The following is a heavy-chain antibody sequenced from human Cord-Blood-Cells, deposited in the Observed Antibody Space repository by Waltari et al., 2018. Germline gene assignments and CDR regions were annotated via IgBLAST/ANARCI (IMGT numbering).Heavy chain of an antibody. CDR3: AKDLGRKAGSYYRGFDY. Sequence: QVQLVESGGGVVQPGRSMRLSCAASGFTFSSHGMTRDRQAACKGLEWVAFIWYDGSNKYYADSVKGRFTISRDNSKNTLYLQMNSLIAEDTAMYYCAKDLGRKAGSYYRGFDYWGQGTLVTVSS. V-gene: IGHV3-30*02. CDR2: IWYDGSNK. CDR1: GFTFSSHG. D-gene: IGHD3-10*01. J-gene: IGHJ4*02.